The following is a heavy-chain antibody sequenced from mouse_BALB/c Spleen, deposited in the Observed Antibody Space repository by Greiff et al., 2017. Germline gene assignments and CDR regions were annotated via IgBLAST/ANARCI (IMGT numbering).Heavy chain of an antibody. D-gene: IGHD1-1*01. J-gene: IGHJ3*01. CDR1: GFNIKDTY. CDR3: APYYGSSPFAY. Sequence: EVQLQQSGAELVKPGASVKLSCTASGFNIKDTYMHWVKQRPEQGLEWIGRIDPANGNTKYDPKFQGKATITADTSSNTAYLQLSSLTSEDTAVYYCAPYYGSSPFAYWGQGTLVTVSA. CDR2: IDPANGNT. V-gene: IGHV14-3*02.